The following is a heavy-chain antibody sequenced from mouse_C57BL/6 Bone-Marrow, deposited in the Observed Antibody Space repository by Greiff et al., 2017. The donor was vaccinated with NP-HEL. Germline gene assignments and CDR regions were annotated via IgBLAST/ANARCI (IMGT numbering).Heavy chain of an antibody. CDR1: GYTFTSYW. CDR3: TRFITTVVASYYYAMDY. V-gene: IGHV1-5*01. D-gene: IGHD1-1*01. CDR2: IYPGNSDT. J-gene: IGHJ4*01. Sequence: SGTVLARPGASVKMSCKTSGYTFTSYWMHWVKQRPGQGLEWIGAIYPGNSDTSYNQKFKGKAKLTAVTSASTAYMELSSLTNEDSAVYYCTRFITTVVASYYYAMDYWGQGTSVTVSS.